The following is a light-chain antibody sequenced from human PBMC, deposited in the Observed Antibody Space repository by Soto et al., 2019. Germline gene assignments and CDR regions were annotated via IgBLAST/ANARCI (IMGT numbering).Light chain of an antibody. CDR2: DVS. V-gene: IGLV2-11*01. Sequence: QSVLTQPRSVSGSPGQSVTISCTGTSSDVGGYNYVSWYQQHPGQAPKLMIYDVSKRPSGVPDRFAGAKSGHTASLTISGLQAEDEADDYCCSYAGSYTVVFGGGTKVTVL. J-gene: IGLJ2*01. CDR1: SSDVGGYNY. CDR3: CSYAGSYTVV.